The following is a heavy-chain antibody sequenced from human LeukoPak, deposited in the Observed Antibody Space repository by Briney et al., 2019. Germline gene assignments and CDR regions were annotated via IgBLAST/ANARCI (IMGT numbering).Heavy chain of an antibody. D-gene: IGHD1-26*01. CDR2: IYYSGST. CDR3: ARLSESGSYYYYGMDV. J-gene: IGHJ6*02. V-gene: IGHV4-31*03. CDR1: GGSISSGGYY. Sequence: SETLSLTCTVSGGSISSGGYYWSWIRQHPGKGLEWIGYIYYSGSTYYNPSLKSRVTISVDTSKNQFSLKLSSVTAADTAVYYCARLSESGSYYYYGMDVWGQGTTVTVSS.